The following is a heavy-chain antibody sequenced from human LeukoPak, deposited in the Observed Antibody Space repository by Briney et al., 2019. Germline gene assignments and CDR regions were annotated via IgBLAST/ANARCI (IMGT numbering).Heavy chain of an antibody. J-gene: IGHJ4*02. Sequence: GGSLRLSWAASGFTFSNYAMTWVRQAPGKGLEWVSAISGSGDGTYYADSVKGRFTISRDNSKNTVYLQMSSLRAEDTAIYYCAKDFTIFGVITPNHNYWGQGTLVTVSS. V-gene: IGHV3-23*01. D-gene: IGHD3-3*01. CDR2: ISGSGDGT. CDR3: AKDFTIFGVITPNHNY. CDR1: GFTFSNYA.